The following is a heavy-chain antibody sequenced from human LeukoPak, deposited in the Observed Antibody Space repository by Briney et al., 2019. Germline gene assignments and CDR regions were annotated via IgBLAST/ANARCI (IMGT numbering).Heavy chain of an antibody. J-gene: IGHJ4*02. CDR2: ISGSGGST. Sequence: PGGSLRLSCAASGFTFSSYAMSWVRQAPGKGLEWVSAISGSGGSTYYADSVKGRFTISRDNSKNTLYLQMNSLRAEDTAVYYCARQQVFNEYSSSWYYFDYWGQGTLVTVSS. CDR1: GFTFSSYA. CDR3: ARQQVFNEYSSSWYYFDY. D-gene: IGHD6-13*01. V-gene: IGHV3-23*01.